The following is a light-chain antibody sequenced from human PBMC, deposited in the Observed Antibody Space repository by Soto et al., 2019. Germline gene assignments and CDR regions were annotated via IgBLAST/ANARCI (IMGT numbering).Light chain of an antibody. CDR3: MQALQTPRA. V-gene: IGKV2-28*01. CDR1: QSLLHSNEKNY. J-gene: IGKJ1*01. CDR2: LGS. Sequence: DIVMTQSPLSLPVTPGEPASISCRSSQSLLHSNEKNYLDWYLQKPGQSPQLLIYLGSNRASGVPDRFSGSGSGTDFTLKISRVEAEDVGVYYCMQALQTPRAFGQGTKVEIK.